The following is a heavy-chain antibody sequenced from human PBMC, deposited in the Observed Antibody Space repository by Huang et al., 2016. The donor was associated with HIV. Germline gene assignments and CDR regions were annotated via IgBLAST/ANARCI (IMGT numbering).Heavy chain of an antibody. J-gene: IGHJ4*02. Sequence: QLQLQESGPGLVKPSETLSLTCTVSGGSFSSSFYYWGWIRPPPGKGLGWIGTIYDSGSTSYNPALKSRVTISVDTSKNQCSLKLSSVTAADTAVYYCARHDPDYYGSGSYYNNPIYWGQGTLVTVSS. CDR3: ARHDPDYYGSGSYYNNPIY. CDR1: GGSFSSSFYY. V-gene: IGHV4-39*01. D-gene: IGHD3-10*01. CDR2: IYDSGST.